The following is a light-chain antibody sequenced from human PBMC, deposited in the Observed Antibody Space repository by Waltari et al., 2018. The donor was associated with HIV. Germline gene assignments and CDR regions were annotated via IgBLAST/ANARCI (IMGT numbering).Light chain of an antibody. CDR1: SSDVGGYNY. J-gene: IGLJ1*01. CDR2: HVS. Sequence: QSALTQPASVSGSPGQSITISCTGTSSDVGGYNYVSWYQQHPVKAPKLMIFHVSNRPARVSPRFSGSKHGNTASLTTSALQAEDGADYYCSSYTSDSTYVFGPGTHVTLL. CDR3: SSYTSDSTYV. V-gene: IGLV2-14*03.